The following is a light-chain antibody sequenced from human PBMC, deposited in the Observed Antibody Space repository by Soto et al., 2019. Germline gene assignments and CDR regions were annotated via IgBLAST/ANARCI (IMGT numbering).Light chain of an antibody. Sequence: SALTQPASVSGSPGQSIAISCTGTSSDVGGYSYVSWYQQQPGKAPKLVISDVSNRPSGVSDRFSGSKSGNTASLTISGLQTEDEADYYCASDTTSSTDVFGTGTKLTVL. V-gene: IGLV2-14*01. CDR1: SSDVGGYSY. CDR3: ASDTTSSTDV. J-gene: IGLJ1*01. CDR2: DVS.